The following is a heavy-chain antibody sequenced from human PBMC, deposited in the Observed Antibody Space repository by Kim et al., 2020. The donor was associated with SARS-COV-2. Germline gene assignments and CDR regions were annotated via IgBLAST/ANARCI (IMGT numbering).Heavy chain of an antibody. D-gene: IGHD3-22*01. CDR3: AKDLRFAASLLRDYGMDV. Sequence: KGRFTISRDNAKNSLYLQMTSLRAEDTALYYCAKDLRFAASLLRDYGMDVWGQGTTVTVSS. J-gene: IGHJ6*02. V-gene: IGHV3-9*01.